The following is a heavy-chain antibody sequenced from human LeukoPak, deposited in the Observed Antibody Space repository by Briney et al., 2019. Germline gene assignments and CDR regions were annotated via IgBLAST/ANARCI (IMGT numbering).Heavy chain of an antibody. D-gene: IGHD2-21*01. CDR1: GSTFSNYA. J-gene: IGHJ4*02. CDR2: ISGSGGST. CDR3: AKDGAILWTQKYFDY. V-gene: IGHV3-23*01. Sequence: GGSLRLSCAASGSTFSNYAVSWVRQAPGRGLEWVSTISGSGGSTYYADSVKGRFTISRDDSDNTLYLQMSSLRAEDTAIYYCAKDGAILWTQKYFDYWGQGTLVTVSS.